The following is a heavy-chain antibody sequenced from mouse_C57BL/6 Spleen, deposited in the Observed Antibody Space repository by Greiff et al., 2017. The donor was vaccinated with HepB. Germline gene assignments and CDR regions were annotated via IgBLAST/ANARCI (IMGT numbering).Heavy chain of an antibody. J-gene: IGHJ3*01. CDR3: ARRGWGDGSSPPWFAY. CDR2: IDPSDSYT. CDR1: GYTFTSYW. V-gene: IGHV1-50*01. Sequence: QVQLQQSGAELVKPGASVKLSCKASGYTFTSYWMQWVKQRPGQGLEWIGEIDPSDSYTNYNQKFKGKATLTVDTSSSTAYMQLSSLTSEDSAVYYCARRGWGDGSSPPWFAYWGQGTLVTVSA. D-gene: IGHD1-1*01.